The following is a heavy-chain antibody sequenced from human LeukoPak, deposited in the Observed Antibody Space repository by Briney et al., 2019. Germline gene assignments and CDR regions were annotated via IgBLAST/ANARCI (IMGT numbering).Heavy chain of an antibody. CDR2: IYYSGST. V-gene: IGHV4-30-4*01. D-gene: IGHD5-18*01. J-gene: IGHJ4*02. Sequence: PSETLSLTCTVSGGSISSGDYYWSWIRQPPGKGLEWIGYIYYSGSTYYNPSLKSRVTLSVDTSKNQFSLNLNSVTAADTAVYYCVRESTDGNSYGPRYFDHWGQGALVTVSS. CDR3: VRESTDGNSYGPRYFDH. CDR1: GGSISSGDYY.